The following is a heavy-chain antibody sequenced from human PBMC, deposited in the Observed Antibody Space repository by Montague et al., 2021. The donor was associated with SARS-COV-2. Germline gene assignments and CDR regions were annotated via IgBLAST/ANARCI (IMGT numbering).Heavy chain of an antibody. V-gene: IGHV4-59*01. Sequence: SETLSLTCTVSGGSISSYYWSWIRQPPGKGLEWIGYIYYSGSTNYNPSLKSRVTISVDTSKNQFSLKLSSVTAADTAVYYCARDSGYWDQPLVPPRLYYYYYGMDVWGQGTTVTVSS. D-gene: IGHD6-13*01. CDR3: ARDSGYWDQPLVPPRLYYYYYGMDV. CDR2: IYYSGST. J-gene: IGHJ6*02. CDR1: GGSISSYY.